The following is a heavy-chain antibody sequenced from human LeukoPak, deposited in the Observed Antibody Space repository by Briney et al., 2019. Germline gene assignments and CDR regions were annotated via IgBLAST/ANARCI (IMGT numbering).Heavy chain of an antibody. V-gene: IGHV3-21*01. CDR1: GFTFNSYS. J-gene: IGHJ3*02. D-gene: IGHD1-26*01. Sequence: GGSLRLSCAASGFTFNSYSMNWVRQAPGKGLEWVSSISSGSSYIFYADSVKGRFTISRDNAKNPLYLQMNRLRAEDTAVYYCARQVGVDDAFDIWGQGTMVTISS. CDR2: ISSGSSYI. CDR3: ARQVGVDDAFDI.